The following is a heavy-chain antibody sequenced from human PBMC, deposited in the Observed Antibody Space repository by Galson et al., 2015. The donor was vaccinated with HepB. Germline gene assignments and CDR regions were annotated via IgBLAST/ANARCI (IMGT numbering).Heavy chain of an antibody. Sequence: ETLSLTCTVSGGSISSYYWSWIRQPPGKGLEWIGYIYYSGSTNYNPSLKSRVTISVDTSKNLFSLKLSSVTAADTAVYYCARERGYNSGPSYGMDVWGQGTTVTVSS. J-gene: IGHJ6*02. D-gene: IGHD3-3*01. CDR2: IYYSGST. CDR1: GGSISSYY. V-gene: IGHV4-59*01. CDR3: ARERGYNSGPSYGMDV.